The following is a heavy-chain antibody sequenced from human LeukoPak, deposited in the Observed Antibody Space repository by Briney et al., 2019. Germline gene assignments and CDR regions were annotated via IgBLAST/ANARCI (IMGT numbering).Heavy chain of an antibody. D-gene: IGHD3-22*01. CDR2: IYYTGAT. CDR3: SRDATYLYDRSGYYYPYDAFDI. Sequence: PSETLSLTCTVSGGSITSDSYYWSWIRQHPGKGLEWIGYIYYTGATDYSPSLKSRVIISLDTSKNQFSLNLSSVTAADTAVYYCSRDATYLYDRSGYYYPYDAFDIWGQGTMVTVSS. V-gene: IGHV4-31*03. J-gene: IGHJ3*02. CDR1: GGSITSDSYY.